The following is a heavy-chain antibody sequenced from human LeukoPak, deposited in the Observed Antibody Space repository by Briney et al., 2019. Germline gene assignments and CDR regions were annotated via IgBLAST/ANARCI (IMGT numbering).Heavy chain of an antibody. D-gene: IGHD3-16*02. J-gene: IGHJ3*02. CDR1: GGSISSSSYY. V-gene: IGHV4-39*07. CDR2: IYYSGST. CDR3: ARVNSDYVWGSYRPLDAFDI. Sequence: SQTLSLTCTVSGGSISSSSYYWGWIRQPPGKGLEWIGSIYYSGSTYYNPSLESRVTISVDTSKNQFSLKLSSVTAADTAVYYCARVNSDYVWGSYRPLDAFDIWGQGTMVTVSS.